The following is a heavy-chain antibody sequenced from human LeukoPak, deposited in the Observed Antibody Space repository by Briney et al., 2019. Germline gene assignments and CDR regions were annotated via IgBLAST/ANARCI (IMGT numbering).Heavy chain of an antibody. CDR1: GDIVSSNSAA. Sequence: SQTLSLTCTISGDIVSSNSAAWTWIRQSPSRGLDWLGRTYYRSKWYNDYAVSVKCRITINPDTSKNQFSLSVNSLTPGDTAAYYCVRVVKVWLFDYCGQGTLVTVSS. CDR2: TYYRSKWYN. J-gene: IGHJ4*02. CDR3: VRVVKVWLFDY. D-gene: IGHD3-9*01. V-gene: IGHV6-1*01.